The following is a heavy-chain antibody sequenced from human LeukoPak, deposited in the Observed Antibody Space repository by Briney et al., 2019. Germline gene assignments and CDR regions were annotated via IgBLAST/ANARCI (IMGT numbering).Heavy chain of an antibody. CDR1: GGSISSYH. CDR2: IYYSGST. Sequence: TPSETLSLTCTVSGGSISSYHWSWIRQPPGKGLEWIGYIYYSGSTNYNPSLKSRVTISVDTSKNQISLKLSSVTAADTAVYYCARELLATWEGSSWYSHWFDPWGQGTLVTVSS. CDR3: ARELLATWEGSSWYSHWFDP. J-gene: IGHJ5*02. V-gene: IGHV4-59*01. D-gene: IGHD6-13*01.